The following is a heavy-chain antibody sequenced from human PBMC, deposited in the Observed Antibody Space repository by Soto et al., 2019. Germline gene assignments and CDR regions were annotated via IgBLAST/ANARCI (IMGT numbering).Heavy chain of an antibody. D-gene: IGHD2-2*01. CDR2: ISPNSEKT. CDR3: ASDWVIVVVPAAPFYYYYGMDV. Sequence: ASVKVSCKASGYTFSNFGISWVRQAPGEGLEWMGWISPNSEKTKIAQRFQGRVTMTTDISTSTSYLELRGLTSDDTAVYYCASDWVIVVVPAAPFYYYYGMDVWGQGTTVTVSS. CDR1: GYTFSNFG. V-gene: IGHV1-18*01. J-gene: IGHJ6*02.